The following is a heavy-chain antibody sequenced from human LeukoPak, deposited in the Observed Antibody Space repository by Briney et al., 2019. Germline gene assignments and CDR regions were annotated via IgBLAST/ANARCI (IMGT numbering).Heavy chain of an antibody. CDR2: ISYDGSNK. CDR1: RFTFSSYA. D-gene: IGHD2-15*01. CDR3: ARDPEDIVVVVAATTFDY. Sequence: GGSLRLSCAASRFTFSSYAMHWVRQAPGKGLEWVAVISYDGSNKYYADSVKGRFTISRDNSKNTLYLQMNSLRAEDTAVYYCARDPEDIVVVVAATTFDYWGQGTLVTVSS. J-gene: IGHJ4*02. V-gene: IGHV3-30-3*01.